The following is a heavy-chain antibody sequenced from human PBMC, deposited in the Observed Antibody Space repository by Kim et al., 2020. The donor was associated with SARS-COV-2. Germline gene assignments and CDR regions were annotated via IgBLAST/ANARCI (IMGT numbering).Heavy chain of an antibody. V-gene: IGHV3-23*01. Sequence: GGSLRLSRTTSGFTFTGYAMSWVRQAPGKGLEWVSSIDGSDGTTYYVDSVKGRFTISRDNSKSTLYLQMSTLRADDTAVYYCMKGGWGWIWDHWGQGTLVTVSS. J-gene: IGHJ4*02. CDR1: GFTFTGYA. CDR3: MKGGWGWIWDH. CDR2: IDGSDGTT. D-gene: IGHD2-2*03.